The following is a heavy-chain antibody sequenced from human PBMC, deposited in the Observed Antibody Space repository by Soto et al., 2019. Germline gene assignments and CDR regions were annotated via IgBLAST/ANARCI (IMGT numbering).Heavy chain of an antibody. CDR1: GDSMSSSDYY. CDR3: ARRTVNIRTFYSGLKTHCFDY. D-gene: IGHD6-19*01. J-gene: IGHJ4*02. Sequence: QLQLHESGPGLVKPSETLSLTCAVSGDSMSSSDYYWGWIRQPPGKGLEWIGSIYYSGSTYYNPSLPRRVAISVDTSKNQFSLKLKSVTAADTAIYYCARRTVNIRTFYSGLKTHCFDYWGQGAPVTVSS. CDR2: IYYSGST. V-gene: IGHV4-39*01.